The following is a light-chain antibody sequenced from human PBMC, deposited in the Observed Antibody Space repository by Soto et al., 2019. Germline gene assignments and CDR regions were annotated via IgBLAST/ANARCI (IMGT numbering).Light chain of an antibody. J-gene: IGKJ4*01. V-gene: IGKV1-17*01. CDR3: LQDHSYPRT. Sequence: DIQMTQSPSSLSASVGDRVTIACRASRDIGNDLGWYQQKPGEAPKRLISFASSLESGVPSRFSGSGSVTGFTLAISSLQPEDFATYYCLQDHSYPRTFGGGPKVEI. CDR2: FAS. CDR1: RDIGND.